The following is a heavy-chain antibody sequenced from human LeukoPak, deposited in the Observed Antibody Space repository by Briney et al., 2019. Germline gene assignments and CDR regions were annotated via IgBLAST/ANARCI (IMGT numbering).Heavy chain of an antibody. Sequence: PSETLSLTCTVSGGSISSYYWSWIPQPPGKGLEWIGYIYYSGSTNYNPSLKSRVTISVDTSKNQFSLKLSSVTAADTAVYYCARGTTVTPLGYWGQGTLVTVSS. V-gene: IGHV4-59*01. CDR2: IYYSGST. J-gene: IGHJ4*02. CDR1: GGSISSYY. D-gene: IGHD4-17*01. CDR3: ARGTTVTPLGY.